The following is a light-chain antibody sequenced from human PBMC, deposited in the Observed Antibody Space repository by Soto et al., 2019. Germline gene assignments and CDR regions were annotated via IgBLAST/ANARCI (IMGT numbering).Light chain of an antibody. CDR1: QSVSSSY. J-gene: IGKJ5*01. Sequence: EIVLTQSPGTLSLSPGERATLSCRASQSVSSSYLAWYQQKPGQAPRLLIYDAYNRATGIPPRFSGSGSGTDFTLTISSLEPEDSAVYYCQQCSFWPRITFGQGTRLEIK. V-gene: IGKV3D-20*02. CDR3: QQCSFWPRIT. CDR2: DAY.